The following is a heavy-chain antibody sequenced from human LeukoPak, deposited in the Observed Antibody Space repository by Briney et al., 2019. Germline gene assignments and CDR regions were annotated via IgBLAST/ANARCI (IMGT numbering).Heavy chain of an antibody. CDR1: GFTFSSYA. CDR3: ARDDTYYDFWSGYYRFDY. J-gene: IGHJ4*02. D-gene: IGHD3-3*01. CDR2: ISGSGGST. Sequence: PGGSLRLSCAASGFTFSSYAMSWVRQAPGKGLEWVSAISGSGGSTYYADSVKGRFTISRDNSKNTLYLQMNSLRAEDTAVYYCARDDTYYDFWSGYYRFDYWGQGTLVTVSS. V-gene: IGHV3-23*01.